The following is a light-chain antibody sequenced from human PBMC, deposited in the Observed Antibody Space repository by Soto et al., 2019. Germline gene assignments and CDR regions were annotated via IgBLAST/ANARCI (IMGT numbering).Light chain of an antibody. CDR3: QQRNNWPAIS. J-gene: IGKJ5*01. V-gene: IGKV3-11*01. CDR1: QNVNNY. CDR2: DAS. Sequence: EIVLTQSPATLSLSPGQRATLFCRASQNVNNYLALYQQKPGQAPRLLIYDASNRATGIPARFSGSGSGTDFTLNISSLEPEDFAVYYCQQRNNWPAISFGQGTRLEIK.